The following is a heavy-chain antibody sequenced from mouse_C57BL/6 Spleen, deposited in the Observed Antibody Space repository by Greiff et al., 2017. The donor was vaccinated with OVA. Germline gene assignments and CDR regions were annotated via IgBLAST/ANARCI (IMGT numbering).Heavy chain of an antibody. CDR3: HPDGFAY. D-gene: IGHD6-1*01. CDR1: GYTFTSYW. V-gene: IGHV1-72*01. CDR2: IDPNSGGT. Sequence: QVQLQQPGAELVKPGASVKLSCKASGYTFTSYWMHWVKQRPGRGLEWIGRIDPNSGGTKYNEKVKSKATLTGDKPSSTAYMQLSSLTSEDSAVYYGHPDGFAYWGQGTLVTVSA. J-gene: IGHJ3*01.